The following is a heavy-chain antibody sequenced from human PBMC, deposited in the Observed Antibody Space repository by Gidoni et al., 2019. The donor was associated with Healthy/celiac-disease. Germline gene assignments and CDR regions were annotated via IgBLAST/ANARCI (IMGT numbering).Heavy chain of an antibody. CDR3: ARSGGDYYYYGMDV. J-gene: IGHJ6*02. CDR1: GFPFSSYW. D-gene: IGHD6-25*01. CDR2: IKQDGSEK. V-gene: IGHV3-7*01. Sequence: EVQLVESGGGLVQPGGSLRLSCAASGFPFSSYWMSWVRQAPGKGLEWVANIKQDGSEKYYVDSVKGRFTISRDNAKNSLYLQMNSLRAEDTAVYYCARSGGDYYYYGMDVWGQGTTVTVSS.